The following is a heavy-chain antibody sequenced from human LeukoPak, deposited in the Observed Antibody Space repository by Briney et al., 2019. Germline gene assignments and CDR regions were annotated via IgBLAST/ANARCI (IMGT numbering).Heavy chain of an antibody. D-gene: IGHD6-13*01. CDR3: ARGRGYSSSWYDQFSGDY. Sequence: ASVKVSCKASGYTSTSYDINWVRQATGQGLEWMGWMNPNSGNTGYAQKFQGRVTMTRNTSISTAYMELSSLRSEDTAVYYCARGRGYSSSWYDQFSGDYWGQGTLVTVSS. CDR2: MNPNSGNT. J-gene: IGHJ4*02. V-gene: IGHV1-8*01. CDR1: GYTSTSYD.